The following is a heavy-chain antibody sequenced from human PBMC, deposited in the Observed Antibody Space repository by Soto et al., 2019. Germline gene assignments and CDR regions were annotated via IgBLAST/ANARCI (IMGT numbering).Heavy chain of an antibody. J-gene: IGHJ6*02. CDR3: ARDQRYYDSSGYLLSEGGMDV. CDR2: IWYDGSNK. D-gene: IGHD3-22*01. Sequence: GGSLRLSCAASGFTFSSYGMHWVRQAPGKGLEWVAVIWYDGSNKYYADSVKGRFTISRDNSKNTLYLQMNSLRAEDTAVYYCARDQRYYDSSGYLLSEGGMDVWGQGTTVTVSS. V-gene: IGHV3-33*01. CDR1: GFTFSSYG.